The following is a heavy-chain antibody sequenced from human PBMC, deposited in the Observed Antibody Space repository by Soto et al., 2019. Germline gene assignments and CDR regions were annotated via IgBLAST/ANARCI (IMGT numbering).Heavy chain of an antibody. D-gene: IGHD2-8*01. V-gene: IGHV1-18*04. CDR2: ISPYSGHT. CDR1: GYTFSSYG. J-gene: IGHJ6*02. Sequence: QGQLVQSGGEVTKPGASVKVSCNSSGYTFSSYGISWVRQAPGQGLEWMGWISPYSGHTKEAPKVQGRITLTTETSTGTAYMELGSLASDDTAVYYCARDRCTTAKCYTHHLDVWGQGTTVIVSS. CDR3: ARDRCTTAKCYTHHLDV.